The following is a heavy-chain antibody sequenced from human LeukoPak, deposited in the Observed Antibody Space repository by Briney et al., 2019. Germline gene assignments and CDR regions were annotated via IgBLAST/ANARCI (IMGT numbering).Heavy chain of an antibody. CDR2: IIPIFGTA. V-gene: IGHV1-69*13. Sequence: SVKVSCKATGGTFSSYAISWVRQAPGQGLEWMGGIIPIFGTANYAQKFQGRVTITADESTSTAYMELSSLRSEDTAVYYCARTKKGGSDAFDIWGQGTMVTVSS. D-gene: IGHD2-15*01. CDR1: GGTFSSYA. J-gene: IGHJ3*02. CDR3: ARTKKGGSDAFDI.